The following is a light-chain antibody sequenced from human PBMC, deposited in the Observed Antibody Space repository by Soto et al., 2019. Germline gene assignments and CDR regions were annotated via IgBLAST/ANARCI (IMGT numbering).Light chain of an antibody. Sequence: DIHMTQSPATQSASVGDRVSITCRASQSISTWLAWYQQKPGKAPKLLIYWASSLESGVPSRFSGSGSGTEFTLTLSSLQPDDFATYYCQHYTTYSGTFGPGTKVDIK. J-gene: IGKJ3*01. CDR2: WAS. V-gene: IGKV1-5*03. CDR1: QSISTW. CDR3: QHYTTYSGT.